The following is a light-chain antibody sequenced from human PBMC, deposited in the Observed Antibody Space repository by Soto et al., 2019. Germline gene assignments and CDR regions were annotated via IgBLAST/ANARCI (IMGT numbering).Light chain of an antibody. CDR1: QGIRND. J-gene: IGKJ1*01. CDR2: AAS. CDR3: LQDYNSLRT. Sequence: AIQMTQSPSSLSASVGDRVTITCRASQGIRNDLGWYQQKPGKAPKLLIYAASTLQSGVPSRFSGSGSGTDFTLTISSLQPEDXATYYXLQDYNSLRTFGQGTKVEIK. V-gene: IGKV1-6*01.